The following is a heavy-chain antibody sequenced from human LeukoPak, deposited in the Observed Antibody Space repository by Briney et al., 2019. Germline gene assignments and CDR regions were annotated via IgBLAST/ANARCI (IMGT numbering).Heavy chain of an antibody. CDR2: INHSGST. V-gene: IGHV4-34*01. CDR3: ARAPKVWFGELLHLDY. Sequence: PETLSLTCAVYGGSFSGYYWSWIRQPPGKGLEWIGEINHSGSTNYNPSLKSRVTISVDTSKDQFSLKLSSVTAADTAVYYCARAPKVWFGELLHLDYWGQGTLVTVSS. J-gene: IGHJ4*02. CDR1: GGSFSGYY. D-gene: IGHD3-10*01.